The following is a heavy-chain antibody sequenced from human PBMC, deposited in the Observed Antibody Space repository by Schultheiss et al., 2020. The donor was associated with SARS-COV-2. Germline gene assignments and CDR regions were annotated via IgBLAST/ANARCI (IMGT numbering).Heavy chain of an antibody. V-gene: IGHV4-59*12. CDR1: GGSISSYY. CDR3: ARVRLDIVVVPAAIPVRWFDP. CDR2: IYHSGST. J-gene: IGHJ5*02. D-gene: IGHD2-2*02. Sequence: SQTLSLTCTVSGGSISSYYWSWIRQPPGKGLEWIGEIYHSGSTNYTPSLKSRVTISVDKSKNQFSLNLSSVTSADTAVYYCARVRLDIVVVPAAIPVRWFDPWGQGTLVTVAS.